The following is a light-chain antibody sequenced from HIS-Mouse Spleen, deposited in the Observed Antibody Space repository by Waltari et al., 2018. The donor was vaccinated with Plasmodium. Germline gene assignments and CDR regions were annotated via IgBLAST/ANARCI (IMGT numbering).Light chain of an antibody. J-gene: IGLJ3*02. CDR1: ALPKKY. Sequence: SYELTQPPSVSVSPGQTARITCSGDALPKKYAYWYQQKSGQAPLLVIYEDSKRPPGIPERCSAARSGTMATLTISGAQVEDEADYYWYSTDSSGNHRVFGGGTKLTVL. V-gene: IGLV3-10*01. CDR3: YSTDSSGNHRV. CDR2: EDS.